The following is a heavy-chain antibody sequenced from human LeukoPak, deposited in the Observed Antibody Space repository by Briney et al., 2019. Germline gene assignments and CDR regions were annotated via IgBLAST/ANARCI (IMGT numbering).Heavy chain of an antibody. J-gene: IGHJ5*02. V-gene: IGHV4-4*07. CDR2: SYNSGST. CDR1: VGSISRYY. Sequence: SDTLSLTCTGCVGSISRYYWSWIRQPAAKGLDGIGRSYNSGSTNYNPSLTSRVTMSVDTSKNQFSLRLSSVTAADPAVYYCARDRYGSGSYYKSWFDPWGQGTLVTVSS. CDR3: ARDRYGSGSYYKSWFDP. D-gene: IGHD3-10*01.